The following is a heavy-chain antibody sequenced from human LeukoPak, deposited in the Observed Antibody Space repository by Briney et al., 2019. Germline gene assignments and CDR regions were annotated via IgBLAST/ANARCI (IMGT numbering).Heavy chain of an antibody. V-gene: IGHV3-48*01. J-gene: IGHJ4*02. CDR3: ARERGGDYYGPFFDY. CDR2: ISSSSSTI. Sequence: GGSLRLSCAASGFTFSSYSMNWVRQAPGKGPEWVSYISSSSSTIYYADSVKGRFTISRDNAKNSLYLQMNSLRAEDTAVYYCARERGGDYYGPFFDYWGQGTLVTVSS. D-gene: IGHD3-10*01. CDR1: GFTFSSYS.